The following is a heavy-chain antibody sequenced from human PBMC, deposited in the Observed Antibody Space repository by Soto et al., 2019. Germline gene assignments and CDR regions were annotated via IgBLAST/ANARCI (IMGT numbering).Heavy chain of an antibody. CDR3: ARVVYCSGGSCSHHLLVFDY. CDR1: WGNFVDLC. V-gene: IGHV4-34*01. Sequence: LVTQRDTSSVVWGNFVDLCWRWISQTPGKGLEWIGEINHSGSTNYNPSLKSRVTISVDTSKNQFSLKLSSVTAADTAVYYCARVVYCSGGSCSHHLLVFDYRGKGTPVTGSS. J-gene: IGHJ4*02. D-gene: IGHD2-15*01. CDR2: INHSGST.